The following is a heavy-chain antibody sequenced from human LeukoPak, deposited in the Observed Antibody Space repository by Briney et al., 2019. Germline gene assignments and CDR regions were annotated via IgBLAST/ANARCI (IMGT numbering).Heavy chain of an antibody. V-gene: IGHV3-23*01. Sequence: GGSLRHSCAPPRFTVSSYAMGWVRHAPGKGLEWVSAIGGGGTLYYADSVKGRFSISRDISKNTLLLQMNSLRAEDTAVYYCARRRYDWGGDFANWGQGTLVTVSS. CDR3: ARRRYDWGGDFAN. D-gene: IGHD3-16*01. CDR2: IGGGGTL. J-gene: IGHJ4*02. CDR1: RFTVSSYA.